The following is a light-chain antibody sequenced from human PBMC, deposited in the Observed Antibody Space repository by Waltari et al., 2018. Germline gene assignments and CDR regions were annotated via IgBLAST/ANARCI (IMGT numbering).Light chain of an antibody. CDR1: QSVSSY. V-gene: IGKV3-20*01. J-gene: IGKJ2*01. CDR3: QQYGSSPRT. CDR2: AAS. Sequence: EIVLTQSPGTLSLSPGERATFSCRASQSVSSYLAWYQQRPGQAPRLLIYAASSRATGIPDKFSGSGSGTDFTLTISRVEPEDFAMYYCQQYGSSPRTFGQGTKLEI.